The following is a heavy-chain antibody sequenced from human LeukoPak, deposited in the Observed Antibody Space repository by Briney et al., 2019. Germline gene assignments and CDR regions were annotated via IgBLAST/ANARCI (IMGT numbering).Heavy chain of an antibody. V-gene: IGHV3-30*02. J-gene: IGHJ4*02. CDR3: AKDPSAYYYDSSGYPTIDY. CDR1: GFTFSPYA. D-gene: IGHD3-22*01. Sequence: GGSLRLSCAASGFTFSPYAMHWVRQAPGKGLEWVAFIRYDGSNKYYADSVKGRFTISRDNSKNTLYLQMNSLRAEDTAVYYCAKDPSAYYYDSSGYPTIDYWGQGTLVTVSS. CDR2: IRYDGSNK.